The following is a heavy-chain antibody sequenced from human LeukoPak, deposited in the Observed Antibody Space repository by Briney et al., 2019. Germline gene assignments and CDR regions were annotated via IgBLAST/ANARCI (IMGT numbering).Heavy chain of an antibody. V-gene: IGHV3-48*03. CDR3: ARSRYDGSGYYGIIDY. CDR1: GFTFSSYE. J-gene: IGHJ4*02. Sequence: GGSLRLSCAASGFTFSSYEMNWVRQAPGKGLEWVSYISSSGSTIYYADSVKGRFTVSRDNAKNSLYLQMNSLRGEDTAVYYCARSRYDGSGYYGIIDYWGQGTLVTVSS. D-gene: IGHD3-22*01. CDR2: ISSSGSTI.